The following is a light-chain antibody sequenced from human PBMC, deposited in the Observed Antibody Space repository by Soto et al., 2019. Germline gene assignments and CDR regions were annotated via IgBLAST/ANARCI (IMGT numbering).Light chain of an antibody. CDR2: GAS. CDR3: QQYGSSVT. J-gene: IGKJ1*01. CDR1: QSVGSSY. Sequence: EIVLTQSPGTLSLSPGERATLSCRASQSVGSSYLAWYQQKPGQAPRLLIYGASSRATGIPDRFSGSGSGTDFTLTISRLEPEDFAVYYCQQYGSSVTFGQGTKVEIK. V-gene: IGKV3-20*01.